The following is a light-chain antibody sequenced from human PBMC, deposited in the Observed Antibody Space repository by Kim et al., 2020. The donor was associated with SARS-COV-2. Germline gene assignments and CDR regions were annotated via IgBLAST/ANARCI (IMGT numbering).Light chain of an antibody. CDR2: EVS. J-gene: IGLJ1*01. CDR1: SSDVGGYSY. CDR3: SSYAGSNRCD. Sequence: QSALTQPPSASGSPGQSITISCTGTSSDVGGYSYVSWYQQHPGKAPKLMIYEVSKRPSGVPDRFSGSKSGNTASLTVSGLQADDEADYYCSSYAGSNRCDFGSGTKVTVL. V-gene: IGLV2-8*01.